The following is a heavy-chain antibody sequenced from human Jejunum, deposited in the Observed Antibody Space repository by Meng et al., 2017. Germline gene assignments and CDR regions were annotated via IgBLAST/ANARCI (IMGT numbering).Heavy chain of an antibody. Sequence: SETLSLTCTVSGGSISSAGYYWGWRRQHPGKGLVWNGYIYYRGNSYYNPSLRRRASISVDTSKNQLSLKLTSVTAAATAGYYCAREAARDMNAFYIWGQGTMVTVSS. V-gene: IGHV4-31*03. D-gene: IGHD2-15*01. CDR1: GGSISSAGYY. J-gene: IGHJ3*02. CDR3: AREAARDMNAFYI. CDR2: IYYRGNS.